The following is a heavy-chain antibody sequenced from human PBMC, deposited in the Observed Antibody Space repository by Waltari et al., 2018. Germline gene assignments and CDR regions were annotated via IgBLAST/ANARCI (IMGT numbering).Heavy chain of an antibody. CDR3: ARYGVMGIAAAGTGWFDP. CDR2: IYHSGGT. CDR1: GYSISSGYY. J-gene: IGHJ5*02. D-gene: IGHD6-13*01. V-gene: IGHV4-38-2*01. Sequence: QVQLQESGPGLVKPSETLSLTCAVSGYSISSGYYWGWIRQPPGKGLEWIGSIYHSGGTYYTPSLKSRVTISVDTSKNQFSLKLSSVTAADTAVYYCARYGVMGIAAAGTGWFDPWGQGTLVTVSS.